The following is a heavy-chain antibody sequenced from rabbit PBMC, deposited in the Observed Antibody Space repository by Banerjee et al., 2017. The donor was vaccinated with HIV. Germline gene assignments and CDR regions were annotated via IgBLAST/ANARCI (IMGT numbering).Heavy chain of an antibody. CDR2: IAAGSNDHT. CDR1: GFDISSYH. J-gene: IGHJ3*01. V-gene: IGHV1S40*01. Sequence: QSLEESGGDLVKPGASLTLTCTASGFDISSYHMCWVRQAPGKGLEWIACIAAGSNDHTVYASWAKGRFTISKPSSTTVTLQMTSLTAADTATYLCARSYLGYGYITRLDLWGPGTLVTVS. D-gene: IGHD7-1*01. CDR3: ARSYLGYGYITRLDL.